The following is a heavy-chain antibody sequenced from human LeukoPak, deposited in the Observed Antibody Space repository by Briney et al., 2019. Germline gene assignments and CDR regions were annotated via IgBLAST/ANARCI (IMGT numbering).Heavy chain of an antibody. CDR2: IYHSGST. D-gene: IGHD6-25*01. CDR1: GFTFSSYW. J-gene: IGHJ5*02. V-gene: IGHV4-4*02. Sequence: PGGSLRLSCAASGFTFSSYWMSWVRQPPGKGLEWIGEIYHSGSTNYNPSLKSRVTISVDKSKNQFSLKLSSVTAADTAVYYCARGGAARDWFDPWGQGTLVTVSS. CDR3: ARGGAARDWFDP.